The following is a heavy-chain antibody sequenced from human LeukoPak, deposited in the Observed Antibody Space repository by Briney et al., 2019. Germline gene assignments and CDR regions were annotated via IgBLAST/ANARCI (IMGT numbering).Heavy chain of an antibody. V-gene: IGHV1-24*01. D-gene: IGHD2-21*02. CDR3: ATVLYCGGDCSNDY. Sequence: ASVKVSCKVSGYTLTELSMHWLRQAPGKGLEWMGGFDPEDGETIYAQKFQGRVTITEDTSTDTAYMELSSLRSEDTAVYYCATVLYCGGDCSNDYWGQGTLVTVSS. J-gene: IGHJ4*02. CDR1: GYTLTELS. CDR2: FDPEDGET.